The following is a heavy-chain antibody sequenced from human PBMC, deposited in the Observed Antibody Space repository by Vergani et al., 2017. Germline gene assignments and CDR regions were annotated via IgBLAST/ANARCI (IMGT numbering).Heavy chain of an antibody. CDR1: GYSFTSYW. D-gene: IGHD4-17*01. J-gene: IGHJ6*03. V-gene: IGHV1-69*06. Sequence: VQLVQSGAEVKKPGESLRISCKGSGYSFTSYWISWVRQMPGKGLEWMGGIIPIFGTANYAQKFQGRVTITADKSTSTAYMELSSLRSEDTAVYYCATCSNNHYYGFYYYYYYMDVWGKGTTVTVSS. CDR2: IIPIFGTA. CDR3: ATCSNNHYYGFYYYYYYMDV.